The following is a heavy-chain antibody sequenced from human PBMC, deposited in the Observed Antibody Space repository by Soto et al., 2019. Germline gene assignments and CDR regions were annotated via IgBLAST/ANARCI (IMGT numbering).Heavy chain of an antibody. D-gene: IGHD3-22*01. CDR2: INPNSGGT. J-gene: IGHJ4*02. CDR3: ARKLSYDSSGPDY. Sequence: GASVKVSCKASGYTFTGYYMHWVRQAPGQGLEWMGWINPNSGGTNYAQKFQGRVTMTRDTSISTAYMELSRLRSDDTAVYYRARKLSYDSSGPDYWGQGTLVTV. V-gene: IGHV1-2*02. CDR1: GYTFTGYY.